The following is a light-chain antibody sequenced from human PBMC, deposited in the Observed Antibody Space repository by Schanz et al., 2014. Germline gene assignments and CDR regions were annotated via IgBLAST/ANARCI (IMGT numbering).Light chain of an antibody. CDR3: QQRSKWPLS. CDR1: QSVSSN. CDR2: GAS. J-gene: IGKJ4*01. Sequence: EIVMTQSPATLSVSPGERATLSCRASQSVSSNLAWYQQKPGQAPRLLIYGASRRATGIPDRFSGSGSETDFTLTISRLEPEDFAVYYCQQRSKWPLSFGGGTKVEIK. V-gene: IGKV3D-20*02.